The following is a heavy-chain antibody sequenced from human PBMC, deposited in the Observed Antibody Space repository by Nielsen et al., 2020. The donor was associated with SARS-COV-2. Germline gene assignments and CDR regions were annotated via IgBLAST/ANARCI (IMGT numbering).Heavy chain of an antibody. D-gene: IGHD6-19*01. CDR1: GGSISSSSYY. V-gene: IGHV4-39*07. CDR3: ARGREGRYSSGWYDY. Sequence: SETLSLTCTVSGGSISSSSYYWGWIRQPPGKGLEWIGSIYYSGSTNYNPSLKSRVTISVDTSKNQFSLKLSSVTAADTAVYYCARGREGRYSSGWYDYWGQGTLVTVSS. J-gene: IGHJ4*02. CDR2: IYYSGST.